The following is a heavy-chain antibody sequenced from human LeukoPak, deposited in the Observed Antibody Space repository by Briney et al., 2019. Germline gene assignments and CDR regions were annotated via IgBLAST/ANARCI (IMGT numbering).Heavy chain of an antibody. CDR2: IKSKTDGGTT. J-gene: IGHJ4*02. V-gene: IGHV3-15*01. D-gene: IGHD3-10*01. CDR1: GFTFSNAW. Sequence: PGGSLRLSCTASGFTFSNAWMSWVRQAPGKGLEWVGRIKSKTDGGTTDYAAPVKGRFTISRDDSKNTLYLQMNSLKTEDTAVYYCTTGSSGRYFDYWGQGTLVTVSS. CDR3: TTGSSGRYFDY.